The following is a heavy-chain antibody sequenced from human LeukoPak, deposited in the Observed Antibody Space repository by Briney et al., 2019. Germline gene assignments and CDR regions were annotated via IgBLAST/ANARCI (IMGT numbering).Heavy chain of an antibody. D-gene: IGHD6-13*01. CDR2: IRYDGSNK. J-gene: IGHJ4*02. CDR1: GFTFSSYA. Sequence: GGSLRLSCAASGFTFSSYAMHWVRQAPGKGLEWVAFIRYDGSNKYYADSVKGRFTISRDNSKDTLYLQMNSLRAEDTAVYYCAKGVAAAGLYWGQGTLVTVSS. CDR3: AKGVAAAGLY. V-gene: IGHV3-30*02.